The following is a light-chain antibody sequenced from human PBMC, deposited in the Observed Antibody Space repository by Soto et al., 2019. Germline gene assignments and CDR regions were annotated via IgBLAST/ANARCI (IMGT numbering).Light chain of an antibody. CDR1: QSIGKH. CDR3: QQSYSSPTT. V-gene: IGKV1-39*01. CDR2: GVS. J-gene: IGKJ5*01. Sequence: DIQMTQSPSFLSASVGDRVTITCRASQSIGKHLNWYQQKPGKAPKFLVYGVSKLQSGVPSRFTGSGSGTDFTLTANDLQPEDFATYYCQQSYSSPTTFGQGTRLEIK.